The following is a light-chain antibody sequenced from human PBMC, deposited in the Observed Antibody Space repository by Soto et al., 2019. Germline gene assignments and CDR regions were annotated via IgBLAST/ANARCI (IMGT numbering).Light chain of an antibody. CDR3: CSYAGSGAAV. CDR1: SNDAGSYKL. Sequence: QSALTQPASVSGSPGQSITISCTGTSNDAGSYKLVSWYQQHPGKAPKFIIYEGNKRPSGVSNRFSGSESGNTASLTISGLQAEDEADYYCCSYAGSGAAVFGIGTKVTVL. J-gene: IGLJ1*01. V-gene: IGLV2-23*01. CDR2: EGN.